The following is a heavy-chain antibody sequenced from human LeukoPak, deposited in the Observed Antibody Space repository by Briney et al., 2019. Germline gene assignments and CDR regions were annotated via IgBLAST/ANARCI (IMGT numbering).Heavy chain of an antibody. J-gene: IGHJ6*03. CDR2: INHSGST. CDR1: GGSFSGYY. D-gene: IGHD3-3*01. Sequence: SETLSLTCAVYGGSFSGYYWSWIRQPPGKGLEWIGEINHSGSTNYNPSLKSRVTISVDTSKNQFSLKLSSVTAADTAVYYCARLRFLEWLLRYYYYVDVWGKGTTVTVSS. V-gene: IGHV4-34*01. CDR3: ARLRFLEWLLRYYYYVDV.